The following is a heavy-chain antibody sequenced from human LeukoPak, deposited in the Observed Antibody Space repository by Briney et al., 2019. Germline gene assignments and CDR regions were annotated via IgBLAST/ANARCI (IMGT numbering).Heavy chain of an antibody. Sequence: SETLSLTCAVYGGSFSGYYWSWIRQPPGKGLEWIGEINHSGSTNYNPSLKSRVTISVDTSKNQFSLKLSSVTAADTAVYHCARAPFLEWLLYPYYGMDVWGQGTTVTVSS. CDR2: INHSGST. CDR3: ARAPFLEWLLYPYYGMDV. CDR1: GGSFSGYY. V-gene: IGHV4-34*01. J-gene: IGHJ6*02. D-gene: IGHD3-3*02.